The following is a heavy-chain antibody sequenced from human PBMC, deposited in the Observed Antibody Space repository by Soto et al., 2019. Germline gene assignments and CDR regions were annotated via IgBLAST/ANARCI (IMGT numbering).Heavy chain of an antibody. V-gene: IGHV3-53*01. CDR2: LYDVDGS. CDR1: GLTVSGKKY. D-gene: IGHD1-26*01. J-gene: IGHJ3*01. CDR3: ATWHEREHAYDV. Sequence: GGSLRLSCAAFGLTVSGKKYVAWVRQAPGKGLEWVSALYDVDGSFYADSVKGRFTTTSDSSKTTVYLQMNGLRPDDTAVYYCATWHEREHAYDVWGQGTTVT.